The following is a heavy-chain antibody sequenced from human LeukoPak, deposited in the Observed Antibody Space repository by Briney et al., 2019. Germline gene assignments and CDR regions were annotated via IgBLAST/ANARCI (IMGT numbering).Heavy chain of an antibody. CDR3: ARALFYCGGDCHDAFDI. Sequence: GGSLRLSCAASGFTFSSYAMSRVRQAPGKGLEWVSAISGSGGSTYYADSVKGRFTISRDNSKNTLYLQMNSLRAEDTAVYYCARALFYCGGDCHDAFDIWGQGTMVTVSS. V-gene: IGHV3-23*01. J-gene: IGHJ3*02. CDR1: GFTFSSYA. D-gene: IGHD2-21*02. CDR2: ISGSGGST.